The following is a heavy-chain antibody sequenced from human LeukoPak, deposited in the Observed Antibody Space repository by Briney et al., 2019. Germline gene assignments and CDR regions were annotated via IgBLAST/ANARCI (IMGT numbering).Heavy chain of an antibody. J-gene: IGHJ4*02. V-gene: IGHV4-4*07. CDR3: ARDGPAQMVDFDY. D-gene: IGHD3-10*01. Sequence: SETLSLTCTVSGGSISSYYWSWIRQPPGKGLEWIGRIYTSGSTNYNPSLKSRVTMSVDTSKNQFSLKLSSVTAADTAVYYCARDGPAQMVDFDYWGQGTLVTVSS. CDR1: GGSISSYY. CDR2: IYTSGST.